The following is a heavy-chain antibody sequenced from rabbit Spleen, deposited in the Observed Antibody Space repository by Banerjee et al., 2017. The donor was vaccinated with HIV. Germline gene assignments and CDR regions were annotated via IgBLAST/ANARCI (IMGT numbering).Heavy chain of an antibody. CDR2: IYAGSSGST. V-gene: IGHV1S40*01. J-gene: IGHJ4*01. CDR1: GVSLNDKDV. Sequence: QSLEESGGDLVKPEGSLTLTCKASGVSLNDKDVMCWVRQAPGKGLEWIACIYAGSSGSTYSATWAKGRFTISKTSSTTVTLQMTSLTAADTATYFCARGSATMTMVITGFYLSLWGPGTLVTVS. CDR3: ARGSATMTMVITGFYLSL. D-gene: IGHD2-1*01.